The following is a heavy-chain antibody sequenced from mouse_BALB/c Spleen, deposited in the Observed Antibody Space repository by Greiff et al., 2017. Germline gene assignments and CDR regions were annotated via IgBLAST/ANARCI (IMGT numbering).Heavy chain of an antibody. Sequence: VQLKESGPELVKPGASVKISCKASGYSFTGYFMNWVKQSHGKSLEWIGRINPYNGDTFYNQKFKGKATLTVDKSSSTAHMELLSLTSEDSAVYYCGRWVCEYYYAMDYWGQGTSVTVSS. CDR2: INPYNGDT. J-gene: IGHJ4*01. V-gene: IGHV1-37*01. D-gene: IGHD2-10*02. CDR1: GYSFTGYF. CDR3: GRWVCEYYYAMDY.